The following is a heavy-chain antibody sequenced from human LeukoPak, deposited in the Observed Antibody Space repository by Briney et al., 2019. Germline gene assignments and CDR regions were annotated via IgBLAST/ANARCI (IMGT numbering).Heavy chain of an antibody. D-gene: IGHD3-16*01. CDR3: ARRSITTTFGWFDP. CDR1: GGSISSYY. CDR2: IYYSGST. J-gene: IGHJ5*02. V-gene: IGHV4-59*08. Sequence: SETLSLTCTVSGGSISSYYWSWIRQPPGKGLEWIGYIYYSGSTNYNPSLKSRVTISVDTSKNQFSLKLSSVTAADTAVYYCARRSITTTFGWFDPWGQGTLVTVSS.